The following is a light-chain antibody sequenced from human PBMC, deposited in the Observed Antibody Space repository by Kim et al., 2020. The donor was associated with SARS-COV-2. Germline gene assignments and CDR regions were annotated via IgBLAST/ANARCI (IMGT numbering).Light chain of an antibody. Sequence: ALGHTVRITCQGDSLRSYYARWYQQKPGQAPVLVIYGQNNRPSGIPDRFSGSSSGNTASLTITGAQAEDEADYYCNSRDSSGNHWVFGGGTQLTVL. J-gene: IGLJ3*02. CDR1: SLRSYY. CDR2: GQN. V-gene: IGLV3-19*01. CDR3: NSRDSSGNHWV.